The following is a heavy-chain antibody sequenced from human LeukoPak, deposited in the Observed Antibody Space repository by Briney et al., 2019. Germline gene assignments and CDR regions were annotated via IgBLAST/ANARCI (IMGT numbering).Heavy chain of an antibody. D-gene: IGHD2-15*01. CDR1: GFTFSTYA. CDR2: MSSGSRYI. Sequence: PGGSLSLSCTASGFTFSTYAMTWVRQAPGKGLEWISSMSSGSRYIYYADSVRGRFTISRDNTKNSLYLVMNNLRGEDTAIYYCARDRPTGASRVFVVQWGQGTPVTVSS. J-gene: IGHJ4*02. CDR3: ARDRPTGASRVFVVQ. V-gene: IGHV3-21*06.